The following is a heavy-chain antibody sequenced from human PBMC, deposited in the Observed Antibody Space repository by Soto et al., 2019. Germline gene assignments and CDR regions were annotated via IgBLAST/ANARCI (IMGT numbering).Heavy chain of an antibody. V-gene: IGHV1-18*04. J-gene: IGHJ4*02. Sequence: QVQLVQSGPEMKSPGASVKVSCKASGYSFVNYGISWVRQAPGQGLEWMGWINPDDGDSDYARHLQGRVTMTTDTSTTTAYLDLKDLRSDDTAVYFCARVHTAKPFDCWGQGTLVTVSS. CDR3: ARVHTAKPFDC. CDR2: INPDDGDS. D-gene: IGHD6-25*01. CDR1: GYSFVNYG.